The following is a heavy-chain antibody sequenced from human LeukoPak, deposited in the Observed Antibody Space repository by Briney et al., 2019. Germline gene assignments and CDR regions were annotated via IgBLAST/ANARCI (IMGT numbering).Heavy chain of an antibody. CDR1: GYSFTSYD. J-gene: IGHJ1*01. CDR3: ARAGNYCSSTSCSPYFQH. CDR2: MNPNSGNT. V-gene: IGHV1-18*01. Sequence: GASVKVSCKASGYSFTSYDINWVRQATGQGLEWMGWMNPNSGNTNYAQKLQGRVTMTTDTSTSTAYMELRSLRSDDTAVYYCARAGNYCSSTSCSPYFQHWGQGTLVTVSS. D-gene: IGHD2-2*01.